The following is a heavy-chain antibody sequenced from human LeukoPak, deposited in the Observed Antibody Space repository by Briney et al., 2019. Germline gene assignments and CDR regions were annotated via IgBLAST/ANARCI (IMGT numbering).Heavy chain of an antibody. J-gene: IGHJ4*02. CDR1: GFTFSSYT. V-gene: IGHV3-21*01. CDR3: AKERSYGYVDY. CDR2: ITSSSSYI. D-gene: IGHD5-18*01. Sequence: GGSLRLSCAASGFTFSSYTMNWVRQAPGKGLEWVSSITSSSSYIYYADSVKGRFTISRDNAKNSLCLQMNSLRGEDTAVYYCAKERSYGYVDYWGQGTLVTVSS.